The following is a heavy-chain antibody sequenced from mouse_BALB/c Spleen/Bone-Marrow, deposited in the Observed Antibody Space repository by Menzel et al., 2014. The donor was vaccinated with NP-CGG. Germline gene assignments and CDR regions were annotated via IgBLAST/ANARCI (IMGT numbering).Heavy chain of an antibody. CDR1: GFNFKDTY. CDR2: IDPANGNT. CDR3: ARWQSYAMNY. D-gene: IGHD6-1*01. V-gene: IGHV14-3*02. J-gene: IGHJ4*01. Sequence: EVQLQQSGAELVKPGASVKLSCTASGFNFKDTYMHWVKQRPEQGLEWIGRIDPANGNTKYDPMFQGKATITADTSSNRACLQLRSLTSEDTAVYYCARWQSYAMNYWGQGTPATVPS.